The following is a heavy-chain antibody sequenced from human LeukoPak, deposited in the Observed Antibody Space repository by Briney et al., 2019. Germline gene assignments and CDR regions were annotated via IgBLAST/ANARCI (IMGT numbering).Heavy chain of an antibody. V-gene: IGHV1-2*02. CDR2: INPNSGGT. CDR3: ARGHYDILTGYQEDAFDI. J-gene: IGHJ3*02. Sequence: ASVKVSCKASGYTFTGYYMHWVRQAPGQGLEWMGWINPNSGGTNYAQKFQGRVTMTRDTSISTAYMELSRLRSDDTAVYYCARGHYDILTGYQEDAFDIWGQGTMVTVSS. CDR1: GYTFTGYY. D-gene: IGHD3-9*01.